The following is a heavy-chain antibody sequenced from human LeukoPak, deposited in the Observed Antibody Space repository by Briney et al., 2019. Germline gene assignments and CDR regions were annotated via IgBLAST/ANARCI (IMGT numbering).Heavy chain of an antibody. Sequence: SETLSLTCTVSGGSINIINYYWGWIRQPPGKGLEWIGNIYYSGPTYYNPSLKSRVTISVDTSKNQFSLKLSSVTAADTAVYYCARPKQEIWFGELSSGNNWFDPWGQGTLVTVSS. D-gene: IGHD3-10*01. J-gene: IGHJ5*02. V-gene: IGHV4-39*01. CDR3: ARPKQEIWFGELSSGNNWFDP. CDR1: GGSINIINYY. CDR2: IYYSGPT.